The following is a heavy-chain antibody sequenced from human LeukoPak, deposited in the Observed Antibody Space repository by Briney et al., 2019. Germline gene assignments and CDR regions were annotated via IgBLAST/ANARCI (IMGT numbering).Heavy chain of an antibody. Sequence: GGSLRLSCAASGLAVSSNCMSWVRQAPGKGLEWVSFIYSGGNAYYADFVKGRFTISRDNAKNSLYLQMNSLRAEDTAVYYCARDPTSSWETAFDMWGQGTMVTVSS. CDR2: IYSGGNA. CDR3: ARDPTSSWETAFDM. D-gene: IGHD1-26*01. CDR1: GLAVSSNC. V-gene: IGHV3-53*01. J-gene: IGHJ3*02.